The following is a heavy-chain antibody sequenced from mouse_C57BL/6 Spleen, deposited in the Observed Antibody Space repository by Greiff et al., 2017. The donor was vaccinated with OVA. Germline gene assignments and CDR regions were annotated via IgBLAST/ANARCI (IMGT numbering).Heavy chain of an antibody. Sequence: EVQLQESGPELVKPGASVKMSCKASGYTFTDYNMHWVKQSHGKSLEWIGYINPNNGGTSYNQKFKGKATLTVNKSSSTAYMELRSLTSEDSAVYYCARNGYYDWYFDAWGTGTTVTVSS. D-gene: IGHD2-3*01. CDR1: GYTFTDYN. J-gene: IGHJ1*03. CDR2: INPNNGGT. CDR3: ARNGYYDWYFDA. V-gene: IGHV1-22*01.